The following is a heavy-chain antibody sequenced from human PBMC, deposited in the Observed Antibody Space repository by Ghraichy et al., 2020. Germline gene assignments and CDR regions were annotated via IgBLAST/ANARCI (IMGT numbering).Heavy chain of an antibody. CDR1: GFTFNTYA. J-gene: IGHJ4*02. CDR3: AKGPNISPNHNDY. V-gene: IGHV3-23*01. D-gene: IGHD1-14*01. Sequence: GGSLRLSCAASGFTFNTYAMTWVRQAPGKGLEWVSDISGSGGSTYYADSVKGRFTISRDNSNNTLYLQMNSLRADDTAVYYCAKGPNISPNHNDYWGQGTLVTVSS. CDR2: ISGSGGST.